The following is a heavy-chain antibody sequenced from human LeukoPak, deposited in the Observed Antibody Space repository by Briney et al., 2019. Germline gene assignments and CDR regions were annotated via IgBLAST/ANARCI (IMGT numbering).Heavy chain of an antibody. J-gene: IGHJ5*02. CDR3: ARDGIAVAGLDFFKAGWFDP. V-gene: IGHV3-20*04. CDR2: INWNGGST. CDR1: GFTFDDYG. D-gene: IGHD6-19*01. Sequence: GGSLRLSCAASGFTFDDYGMSWVRQAPGKGLEWVSGINWNGGSTGYADSVKGRFTISRDNAKNSLYLQMNSLRAEDTAVYYCARDGIAVAGLDFFKAGWFDPWGQGTLVTVSS.